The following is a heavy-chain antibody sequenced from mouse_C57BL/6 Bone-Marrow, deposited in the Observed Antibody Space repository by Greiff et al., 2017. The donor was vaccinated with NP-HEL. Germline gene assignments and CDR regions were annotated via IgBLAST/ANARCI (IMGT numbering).Heavy chain of an antibody. CDR1: GFSFNTYA. J-gene: IGHJ4*01. D-gene: IGHD2-5*01. Sequence: DAGGGLVQPKGSLKLSCAASGFSFNTYAMNWVRQAPGKGLEWVARIRSKSNNYATYYADSVKDRFTISRDDSESMLYLQMNNLKTEDTAMYYCVRQSNYVGAMDYWGQGTSVTVSS. CDR2: IRSKSNNYAT. CDR3: VRQSNYVGAMDY. V-gene: IGHV10-1*01.